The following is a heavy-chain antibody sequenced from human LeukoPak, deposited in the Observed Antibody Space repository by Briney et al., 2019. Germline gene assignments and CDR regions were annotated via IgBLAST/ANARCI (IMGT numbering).Heavy chain of an antibody. CDR1: GFTFSSYW. Sequence: PGGSLRLSCAASGFTFSSYWMSWVRQAPGKGLEWVANIKQDGSEKYYVDSVKGRFTISRDISKNTLYLQMNSLRAEDTAVYYCAKDSHCSSTSCYGVDYWGQGTLVTVSS. J-gene: IGHJ4*02. CDR3: AKDSHCSSTSCYGVDY. CDR2: IKQDGSEK. D-gene: IGHD2-2*01. V-gene: IGHV3-7*03.